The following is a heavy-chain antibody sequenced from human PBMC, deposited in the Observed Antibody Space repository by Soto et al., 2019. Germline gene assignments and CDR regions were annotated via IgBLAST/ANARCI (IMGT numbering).Heavy chain of an antibody. J-gene: IGHJ3*02. CDR2: IYSAGTT. V-gene: IGHV3-53*01. CDR3: AGVYGDFAFDAFDI. CDR1: GFTVRSNY. Sequence: GGSLRLSCAASGFTVRSNYMSWARQAPGRGLEWVSFIYSAGTTKYADSVKGRFTISRDNSKNMLYLQMNSLRAEDTAVYFCAGVYGDFAFDAFDICGQGTMGTVSS. D-gene: IGHD4-17*01.